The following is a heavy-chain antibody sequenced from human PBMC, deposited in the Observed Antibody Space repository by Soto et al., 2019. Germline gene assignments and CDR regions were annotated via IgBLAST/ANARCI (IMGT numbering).Heavy chain of an antibody. CDR3: ARVSGYNVIDY. J-gene: IGHJ4*02. D-gene: IGHD5-12*01. CDR1: GGTFSSYT. CDR2: INAGNGNT. V-gene: IGHV1-3*01. Sequence: GASVKVSCKASGGTFSSYTISWVRQAPGQRLEWMGWINAGNGNTKYSQKFQGRVTITRDTSASTAYMELSSLRSEDTAVYYCARVSGYNVIDYWGQGTLVTVSS.